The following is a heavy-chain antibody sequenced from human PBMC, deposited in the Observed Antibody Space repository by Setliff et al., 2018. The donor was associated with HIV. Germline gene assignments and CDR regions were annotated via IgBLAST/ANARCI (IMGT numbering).Heavy chain of an antibody. CDR2: INPGSGST. CDR1: GYTFTSYY. V-gene: IGHV1-46*01. D-gene: IGHD6-6*01. J-gene: IGHJ1*01. Sequence: GASVKVSCKASGYTFTSYYMHWVRQAPGQGLEWMGIINPGSGSTTYAQKFQGRVTMTRDTSTSTVYMELSSLSSEDTAVYYCARDPAPSSSASYFQHWGQGTPVTVSS. CDR3: ARDPAPSSSASYFQH.